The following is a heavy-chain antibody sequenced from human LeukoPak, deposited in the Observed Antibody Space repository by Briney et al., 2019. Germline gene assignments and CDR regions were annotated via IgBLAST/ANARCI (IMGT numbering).Heavy chain of an antibody. J-gene: IGHJ3*02. CDR1: GFTFSSYA. V-gene: IGHV3-23*01. Sequence: GGSLRLSCAASGFTFSSYAMSWVRQAPGKGLEWVSTIGGTSINTYYADSVKGRFTISRDNSKNTVYLQMNSLRAEDTALYYCAKDFYYDSSYDAFDIWGQGTMVTVSS. CDR3: AKDFYYDSSYDAFDI. D-gene: IGHD3-22*01. CDR2: IGGTSINT.